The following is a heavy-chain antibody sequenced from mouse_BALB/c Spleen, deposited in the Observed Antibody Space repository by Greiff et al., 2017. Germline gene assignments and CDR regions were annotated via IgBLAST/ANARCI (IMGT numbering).Heavy chain of an antibody. CDR1: GFNIKDTY. J-gene: IGHJ3*01. D-gene: IGHD2-13*01. V-gene: IGHV14-3*02. Sequence: EVQLQESGAELVKPGASVKLYCTASGFNIKDTYMHWVKQRPEQGLEWIGRIDPANGNTKYDPKFQGKATITADTSSNTAYLQLSSLTSEDTAVCYCARGGDLFAYWGQGTLVTVSA. CDR2: IDPANGNT. CDR3: ARGGDLFAY.